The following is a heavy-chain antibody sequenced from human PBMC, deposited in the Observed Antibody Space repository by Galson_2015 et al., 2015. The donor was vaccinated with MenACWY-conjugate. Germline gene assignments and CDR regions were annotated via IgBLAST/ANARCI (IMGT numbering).Heavy chain of an antibody. D-gene: IGHD3-22*01. CDR1: GFTFSNYW. CDR3: ARGRGRNYDGEKDY. CDR2: INSDGSSA. Sequence: SLRLSCAASGFTFSNYWMHWVRQAPGKGLVWVSRINSDGSSASYGDSLQGRFTISRDNAKNTLYLQMNSLSADDTAVYYCARGRGRNYDGEKDYWGPGTLVTVSS. J-gene: IGHJ4*02. V-gene: IGHV3-74*01.